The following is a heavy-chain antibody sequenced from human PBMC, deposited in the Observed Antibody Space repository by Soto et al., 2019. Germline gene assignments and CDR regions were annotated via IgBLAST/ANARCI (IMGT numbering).Heavy chain of an antibody. CDR2: ISSDGSRT. V-gene: IGHV3-74*01. Sequence: EVPLVESGGGLVQPGGSLRLSCAASGFTFSTFWMRWVRQAPGKGLVWVSRISSDGSRTSYADSVKGRFTISRDNAKNTLYLQMNSLRAEDTAIYYCGRVYSSLSSYVYWGQGTLVTVSS. CDR3: GRVYSSLSSYVY. D-gene: IGHD3-16*01. CDR1: GFTFSTFW. J-gene: IGHJ4*02.